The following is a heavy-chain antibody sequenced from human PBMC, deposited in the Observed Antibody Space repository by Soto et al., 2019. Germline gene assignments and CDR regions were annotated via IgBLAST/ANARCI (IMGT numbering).Heavy chain of an antibody. J-gene: IGHJ4*02. CDR2: IYYSGNT. Sequence: SETLSLTCAVSGGSISSGGYSWSWIRQHPGRGLEWIGYIYYSGNTYYNPSLKSRVTISVDTSKNQFSLKLSAVTAADTAVYYCARGRVGATTDYFDYWGQGTLVTVS. CDR1: GGSISSGGYS. D-gene: IGHD1-26*01. CDR3: ARGRVGATTDYFDY. V-gene: IGHV4-31*11.